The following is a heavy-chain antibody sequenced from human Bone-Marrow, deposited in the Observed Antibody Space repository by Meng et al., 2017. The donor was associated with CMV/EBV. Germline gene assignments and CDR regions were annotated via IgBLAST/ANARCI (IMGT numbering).Heavy chain of an antibody. CDR1: GYTFTGYY. D-gene: IGHD6-6*01. J-gene: IGHJ5*02. CDR3: ARSGKHSSSYNGFDP. Sequence: ASVKVSCTASGYTFTGYYMHWVRQAPGQGLEWMGWINPNSGGTNYAQKFQGRVTMTRDTSISTAYMELSRLRSDDAAVYYCARSGKHSSSYNGFDPWGQGTLVTVSS. V-gene: IGHV1-2*02. CDR2: INPNSGGT.